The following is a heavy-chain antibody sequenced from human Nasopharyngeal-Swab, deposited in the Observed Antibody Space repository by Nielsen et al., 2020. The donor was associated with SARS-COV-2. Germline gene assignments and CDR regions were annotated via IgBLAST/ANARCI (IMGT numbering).Heavy chain of an antibody. J-gene: IGHJ3*02. CDR1: GFTFSSYA. Sequence: GGSLRLSCAASGFTFSSYALTWVRQAPGKGLEWVSAISGSGGSTYYADSVKGRFTISRDNSKNTLYLQMNSLRAEDTAVYYCARVKGPGPDAFDIWGQGTMVTVSS. CDR2: ISGSGGST. V-gene: IGHV3-23*01. CDR3: ARVKGPGPDAFDI.